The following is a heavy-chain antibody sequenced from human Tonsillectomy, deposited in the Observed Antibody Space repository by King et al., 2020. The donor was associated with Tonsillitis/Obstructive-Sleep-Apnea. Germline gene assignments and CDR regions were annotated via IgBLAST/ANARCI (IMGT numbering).Heavy chain of an antibody. CDR2: IIPIFGTA. J-gene: IGHJ4*02. Sequence: VQLVESGAEVKKPGSSVKVSCKASGGTFSSYAISWVRQAPGQGLEWMGGIIPIFGTANYAQKFQGRVTITADESTSTAYMELSSLRSEDTAVYYCARGRGLGCSSTSCQYYFDYWGQGTLVTVSS. CDR1: GGTFSSYA. V-gene: IGHV1-69*01. D-gene: IGHD2-2*01. CDR3: ARGRGLGCSSTSCQYYFDY.